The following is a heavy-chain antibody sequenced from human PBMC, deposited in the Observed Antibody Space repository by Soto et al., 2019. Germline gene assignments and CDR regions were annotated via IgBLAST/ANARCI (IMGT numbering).Heavy chain of an antibody. CDR1: GGTFSSYA. V-gene: IGHV1-69*13. CDR3: ARTTVVTTPNYYGMDV. J-gene: IGHJ6*02. D-gene: IGHD4-17*01. CDR2: IIPIFGTA. Sequence: SVKVSCKASGGTFSSYAISWVRQAPGQGLEWMGGIIPIFGTANYAQKFQGRVTITADESTSTAYMELSSLRSEDTAVYYCARTTVVTTPNYYGMDVWGQGTTVTVSS.